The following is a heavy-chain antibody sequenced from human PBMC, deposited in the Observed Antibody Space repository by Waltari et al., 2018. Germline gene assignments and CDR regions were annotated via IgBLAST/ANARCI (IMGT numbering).Heavy chain of an antibody. CDR1: GASMNSATYY. CDR2: VYIGGAT. D-gene: IGHD2-15*01. CDR3: ARRGDWLPLDAFDI. V-gene: IGHV4-61*02. Sequence: QVQLQESGPGLVKPLETLSLTCTVSGASMNSATYYWSWIRQPAGKGLEWVGRVYIGGATQNNPSLKSRLTISIDTSNDRFSLRLSSVTAADTAVYYCARRGDWLPLDAFDIWGQGTVVTVSS. J-gene: IGHJ3*02.